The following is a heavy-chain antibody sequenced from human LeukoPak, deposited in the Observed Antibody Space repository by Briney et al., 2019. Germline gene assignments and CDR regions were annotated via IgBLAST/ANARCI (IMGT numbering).Heavy chain of an antibody. Sequence: GGSLRLSCAASGFTFSSYGMTWVRQAPGKGLEWVGRIKSKTDGGTTDYAAPVKGRFTISRDDSKNTLYLQMNSLKTEDTAVYYCTTVTEKVVAATMYYFDYWGQGTLVTVSS. CDR3: TTVTEKVVAATMYYFDY. CDR2: IKSKTDGGTT. CDR1: GFTFSSYG. V-gene: IGHV3-15*01. D-gene: IGHD2-15*01. J-gene: IGHJ4*02.